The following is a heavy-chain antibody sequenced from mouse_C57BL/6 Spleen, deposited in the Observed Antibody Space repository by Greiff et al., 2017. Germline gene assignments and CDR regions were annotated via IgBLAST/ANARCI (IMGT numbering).Heavy chain of an antibody. J-gene: IGHJ2*01. CDR2: IDPSDSYT. Sequence: VQLQQPGAELVKPGASVKLSCKASGYTFTSYWMQWVKQRPGQGLEWIGEIDPSDSYTNYNQKFKGKATLTVDTSSSTAYMQLSSLTSEDSAVYYCAREGYGSSPYYFDYWGQGTTLTVSS. CDR1: GYTFTSYW. CDR3: AREGYGSSPYYFDY. D-gene: IGHD1-1*01. V-gene: IGHV1-50*01.